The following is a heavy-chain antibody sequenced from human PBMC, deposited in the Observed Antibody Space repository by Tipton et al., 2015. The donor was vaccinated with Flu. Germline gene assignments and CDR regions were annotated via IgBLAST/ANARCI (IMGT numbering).Heavy chain of an antibody. D-gene: IGHD6-13*01. CDR1: GGSFSGYY. V-gene: IGHV4-34*01. Sequence: TLSLTCAVYGGSFSGYYWSWIRQPPGKGLEWIGEINHSGSTNYNPSLKSRVTISVDTSKNQFSLKLSSVTAADTAVYYCASRSSSWYYYFDYWGQGTLVTVSS. CDR3: ASRSSSWYYYFDY. CDR2: INHSGST. J-gene: IGHJ4*02.